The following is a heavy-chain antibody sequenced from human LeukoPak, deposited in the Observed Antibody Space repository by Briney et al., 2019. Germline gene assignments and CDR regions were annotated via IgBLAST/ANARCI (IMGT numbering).Heavy chain of an antibody. CDR3: ARGGPLVAVSATGDWFDP. CDR1: GGSFSDYY. CDR2: INHRRST. Sequence: SETLYLTCAVYGGSFSDYYWTWIRQPPGKGPEWIGDINHRRSTNYNPSLKSRVTISVDTSENQFSLKLTSVTAADTALYYCARGGPLVAVSATGDWFDPWGQGTLVTISS. V-gene: IGHV4-34*01. D-gene: IGHD2-15*01. J-gene: IGHJ5*02.